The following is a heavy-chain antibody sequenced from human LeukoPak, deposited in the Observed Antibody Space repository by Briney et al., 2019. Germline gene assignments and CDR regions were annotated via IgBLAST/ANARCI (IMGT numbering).Heavy chain of an antibody. D-gene: IGHD3-10*01. CDR2: NNPNSGGT. Sequence: ASEKVPHKASGYTLTRYYKHWARQAPAQAREWMRWNNPNSGGTNYAQKPQGRVTMTRDTSISTAYMELSRLRSDDTAVYYCARVLGIRGEGMYYFDYWGQGTLVTVSS. J-gene: IGHJ4*02. CDR3: ARVLGIRGEGMYYFDY. V-gene: IGHV1-2*02. CDR1: GYTLTRYY.